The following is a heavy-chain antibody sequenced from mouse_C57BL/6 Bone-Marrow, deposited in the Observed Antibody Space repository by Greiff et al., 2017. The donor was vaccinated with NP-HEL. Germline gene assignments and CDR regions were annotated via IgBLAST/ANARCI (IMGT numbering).Heavy chain of an antibody. D-gene: IGHD4-1*01. CDR1: GFTFSSYG. CDR3: AKLGRIDYAMDY. J-gene: IGHJ4*01. CDR2: ISSGGSYT. Sequence: DVHLVESGGDLVKPGGSLKLSCAASGFTFSSYGMSWVRQTPDKRLEWVATISSGGSYTYYPDSVKGRFTISRDNAKNTLYLQMSSLKSENTAMYYCAKLGRIDYAMDYWGQGTSVTVSS. V-gene: IGHV5-6*01.